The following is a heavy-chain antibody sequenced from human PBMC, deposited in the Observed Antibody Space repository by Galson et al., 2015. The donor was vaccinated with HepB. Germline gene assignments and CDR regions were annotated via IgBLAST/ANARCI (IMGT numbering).Heavy chain of an antibody. D-gene: IGHD1-26*01. CDR3: ARRVFDGTNGNYYYYMDV. CDR2: INTNTGNP. Sequence: SCKASGYTFTSYAMNWVRQAPGQGLEWMGWINTNTGNPTYAQGFTGRFVFSLDTSVSTAYLQISSLKAEDTAVYYCARRVFDGTNGNYYYYMDVWGKGTTVTVSS. V-gene: IGHV7-4-1*02. CDR1: GYTFTSYA. J-gene: IGHJ6*03.